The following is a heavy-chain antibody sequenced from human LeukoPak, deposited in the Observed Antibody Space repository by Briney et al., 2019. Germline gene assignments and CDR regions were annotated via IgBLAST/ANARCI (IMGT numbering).Heavy chain of an antibody. D-gene: IGHD3-9*01. Sequence: SETLSLTCTVSGGSISSYYWSWIRQPPGKGLEWTGYIYYSGSTNYNPSLRSRVTISVDTSKNQFSLKLSSVTAADTAVYYCARLYHDILTGYYYFDYWGQGTLVTVSS. CDR1: GGSISSYY. CDR3: ARLYHDILTGYYYFDY. V-gene: IGHV4-59*08. CDR2: IYYSGST. J-gene: IGHJ4*02.